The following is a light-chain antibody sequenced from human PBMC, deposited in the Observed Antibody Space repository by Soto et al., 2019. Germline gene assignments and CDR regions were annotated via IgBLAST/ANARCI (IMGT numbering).Light chain of an antibody. V-gene: IGKV3-20*01. CDR3: QQYGSSPPYT. J-gene: IGKJ2*01. Sequence: EVVLTQSPGTLSLSPGERATLSCRASQSVSNNYFAWYQQKPGQAPRLLIFGSSDRATGIPDRFSGSGSETDFTLTISRPEPEDFAVYYCQQYGSSPPYTFGQGTKLEIK. CDR2: GSS. CDR1: QSVSNNY.